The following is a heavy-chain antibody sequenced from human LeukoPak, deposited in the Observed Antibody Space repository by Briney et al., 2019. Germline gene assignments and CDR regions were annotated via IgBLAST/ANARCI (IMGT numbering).Heavy chain of an antibody. CDR1: GFTFSSYA. Sequence: GGSLRLSCAASGFTFSSYAMSWVRQAPGQGLEWVSAISDGAGSKYYADSVKGRFTISRDNSKNTVYLQMNTLRAEDTAVYDCAKIITGTTFPRCYLEYWGQGTLVTVSS. CDR3: AKIITGTTFPRCYLEY. D-gene: IGHD1-7*01. J-gene: IGHJ4*02. CDR2: ISDGAGSK. V-gene: IGHV3-23*01.